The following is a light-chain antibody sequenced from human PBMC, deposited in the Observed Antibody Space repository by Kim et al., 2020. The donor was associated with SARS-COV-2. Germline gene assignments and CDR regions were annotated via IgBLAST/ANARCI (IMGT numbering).Light chain of an antibody. J-gene: IGKJ3*01. CDR1: QSVGRN. CDR2: GAS. Sequence: SAGESATLSCRASQSVGRNLAWYQQKPGQAPRLVIYGASTRATGVPARFSGSGYGTEFTLTISSLQSEDFAVYYCQQYNNWPPLTFGPGTKVDIK. V-gene: IGKV3-15*01. CDR3: QQYNNWPPLT.